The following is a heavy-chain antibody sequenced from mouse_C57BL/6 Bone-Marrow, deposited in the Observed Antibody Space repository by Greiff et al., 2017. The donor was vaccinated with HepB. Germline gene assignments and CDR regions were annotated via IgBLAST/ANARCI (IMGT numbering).Heavy chain of an antibody. CDR2: ISSGSSTI. Sequence: DVQLVESGGGLVKPGGSLKLSCAASGFTFSDYGMHWVRQAPEKGLEWVAYISSGSSTIYYADTVKGRFTISRDNAKNTLFLQMTSLRSEDTAMYYCARDGLDYYGSVMDYWGQGTSVTVSS. D-gene: IGHD1-1*01. CDR1: GFTFSDYG. CDR3: ARDGLDYYGSVMDY. V-gene: IGHV5-17*01. J-gene: IGHJ4*01.